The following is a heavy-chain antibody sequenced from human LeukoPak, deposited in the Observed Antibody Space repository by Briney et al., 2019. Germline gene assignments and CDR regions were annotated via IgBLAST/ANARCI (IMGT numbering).Heavy chain of an antibody. Sequence: KTSETLSLTCTVSGGSISSYYWSWIRQPPGKGLEWIGYIYYSGSTNYNPSLKSRVTISVDTSKNQFSLKLSSVTAADTAVYYCATSHRGGDYWGQGTLVTVSS. CDR3: ATSHRGGDY. CDR2: IYYSGST. D-gene: IGHD3-10*01. CDR1: GGSISSYY. V-gene: IGHV4-59*12. J-gene: IGHJ4*02.